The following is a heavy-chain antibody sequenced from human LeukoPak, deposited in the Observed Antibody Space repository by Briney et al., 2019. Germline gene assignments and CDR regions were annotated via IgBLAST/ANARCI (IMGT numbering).Heavy chain of an antibody. Sequence: SETLSLTCTVSGGSISSSSYYWGWIRQPSGKGLEWIGSIYYSGSTYYNPSLKSRVTISVDTSKNQFSLKLSSVTAADTAVYYCASLPGGDSSSWPYSYYGMDVWGQGTTVTVSS. CDR2: IYYSGST. D-gene: IGHD6-13*01. V-gene: IGHV4-39*01. CDR3: ASLPGGDSSSWPYSYYGMDV. J-gene: IGHJ6*02. CDR1: GGSISSSSYY.